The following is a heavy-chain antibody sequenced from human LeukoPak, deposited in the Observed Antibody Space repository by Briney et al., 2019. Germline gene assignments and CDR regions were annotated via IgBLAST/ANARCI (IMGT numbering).Heavy chain of an antibody. Sequence: ASVNVSCMASGYTFTNYAIHWVRPAPGQRLEWMGWINAGNGNTKHSQKFQDRVTITRDTSASTAYMELSSLRSEDTAVYYCARGGGYSGDDATDYWGQGTLVTVSS. CDR3: ARGGGYSGDDATDY. CDR1: GYTFTNYA. V-gene: IGHV1-3*01. CDR2: INAGNGNT. J-gene: IGHJ4*02. D-gene: IGHD5-12*01.